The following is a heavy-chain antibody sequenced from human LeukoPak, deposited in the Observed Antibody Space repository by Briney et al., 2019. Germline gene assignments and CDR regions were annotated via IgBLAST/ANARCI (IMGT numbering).Heavy chain of an antibody. D-gene: IGHD6-13*01. V-gene: IGHV1-18*01. Sequence: ASLKVSCKASGYTFTSYGISWVREAPGQGLEWMGWISAYNSNTNYGQKLQGRVTMTTDTSTNTAYMELRSLRSDDTAVYYCARGRYSSSWYYYFDYWGQGTLVTVSS. J-gene: IGHJ4*02. CDR3: ARGRYSSSWYYYFDY. CDR2: ISAYNSNT. CDR1: GYTFTSYG.